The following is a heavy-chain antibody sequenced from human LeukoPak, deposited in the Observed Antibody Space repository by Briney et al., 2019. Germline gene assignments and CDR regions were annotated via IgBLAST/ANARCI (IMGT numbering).Heavy chain of an antibody. CDR3: AKGGSYYPGGYFDY. D-gene: IGHD1-26*01. CDR1: GFTFSRYA. J-gene: IGHJ4*02. V-gene: IGHV3-23*01. CDR2: ISGSGGST. Sequence: GGSLRLSCVASGFTFSRYAMSWVRQAPGKGLEWVSVISGSGGSTYYADSVKGRFTISRDNSQNTLYLQMNSLRAEDTAVYYCAKGGSYYPGGYFDYWGQGTLVTVSS.